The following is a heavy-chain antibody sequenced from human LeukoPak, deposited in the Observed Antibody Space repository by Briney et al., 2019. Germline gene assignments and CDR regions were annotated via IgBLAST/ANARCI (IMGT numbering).Heavy chain of an antibody. CDR1: GYTYSTYG. Sequence: ASVKVSCKASGYTYSTYGISWVRQAPGQGLEWMGWINGYKGNTNYAQKIQGRVTMTTDTSTSTAYMELRSLRSDDTAVYYCARLRWELADAFDIWGQGTMVTVSS. CDR3: ARLRWELADAFDI. J-gene: IGHJ3*02. D-gene: IGHD1-26*01. V-gene: IGHV1-18*01. CDR2: INGYKGNT.